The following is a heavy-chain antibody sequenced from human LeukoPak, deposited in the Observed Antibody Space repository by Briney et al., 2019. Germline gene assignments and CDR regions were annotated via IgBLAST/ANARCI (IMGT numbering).Heavy chain of an antibody. V-gene: IGHV1-69*04. Sequence: ASVKVSCKASGYTFSSYYMYWVRQAPGQGLEWMGRIIPILGIANYAQKFQGRVTITADKSTSTAYMELSSLRSEDTAVYYCARAHDFWSGYPGRGDAFDIWGQGTMVTVSS. CDR3: ARAHDFWSGYPGRGDAFDI. CDR2: IIPILGIA. CDR1: GYTFSSYY. J-gene: IGHJ3*02. D-gene: IGHD3-3*01.